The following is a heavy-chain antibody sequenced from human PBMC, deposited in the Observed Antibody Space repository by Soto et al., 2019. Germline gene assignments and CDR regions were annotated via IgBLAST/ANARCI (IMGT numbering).Heavy chain of an antibody. J-gene: IGHJ4*02. CDR1: GFTVSSNY. Sequence: LSLTCAASGFTVSSNYMSWVRQAPGKGLEWVSVIYSGGSTYYADSVKGRFTISRHNSKNTLYLQMNSLRAEDTAVYYCAREVAMVRGVIDYWGQGTLVTVSS. CDR2: IYSGGST. D-gene: IGHD3-10*01. V-gene: IGHV3-53*04. CDR3: AREVAMVRGVIDY.